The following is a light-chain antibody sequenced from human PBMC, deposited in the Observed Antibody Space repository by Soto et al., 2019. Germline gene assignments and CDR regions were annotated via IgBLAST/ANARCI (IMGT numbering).Light chain of an antibody. CDR1: SSDVGGYNY. V-gene: IGLV2-14*03. J-gene: IGLJ1*01. CDR3: SSYTTSNTRQIV. Sequence: QSVLTQPASVSGSPGQSINISCTGTSSDVGGYNYVSWYQHHPGKAPKLIIYDVSNRPSGVSNPFSGSKSGNTASLTISGLQPEVEADYYCSSYTTSNTRQIVFGTGTKVTGL. CDR2: DVS.